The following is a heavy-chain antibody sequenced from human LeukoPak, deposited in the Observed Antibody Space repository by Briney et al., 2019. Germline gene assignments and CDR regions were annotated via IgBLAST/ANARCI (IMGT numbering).Heavy chain of an antibody. CDR1: GFTFSSYW. CDR2: ITSSAGST. D-gene: IGHD3-16*01. J-gene: IGHJ4*02. Sequence: GGSLRLSCAASGFTFSSYWMSWIRQSPGKRLEWISYITSSAGSTKYADSVKGRFTISKDKAKNSVALQMNSLKSEDTAVYYCARERRGNYFAFESWGQGTLVTVSS. CDR3: ARERRGNYFAFES. V-gene: IGHV3-11*05.